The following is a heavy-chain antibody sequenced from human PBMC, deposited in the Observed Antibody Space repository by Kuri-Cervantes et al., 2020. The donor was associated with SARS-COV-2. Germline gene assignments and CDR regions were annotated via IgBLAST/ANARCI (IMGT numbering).Heavy chain of an antibody. D-gene: IGHD3-22*01. CDR3: ARVALIYYDSSGYYSHFDY. CDR1: GYTFTSYY. CDR2: INPSGGST. J-gene: IGHJ4*02. V-gene: IGHV1-46*01. Sequence: ASVKVSCKASGYTFTSYYMHWVRQAPGQGLEWMGIINPSGGSTSYAQKFQGRVTMTRDTSTSTAYMELSSLRSEDTAVYYCARVALIYYDSSGYYSHFDYWGQGTLVTVSS.